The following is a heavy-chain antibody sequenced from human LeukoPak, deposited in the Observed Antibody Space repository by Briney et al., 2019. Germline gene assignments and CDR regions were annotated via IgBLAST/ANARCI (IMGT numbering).Heavy chain of an antibody. J-gene: IGHJ5*02. V-gene: IGHV1-46*01. CDR2: INPSGGST. CDR1: GYTFTNYA. CDR3: ARARGYCSGGSCYSYWFDP. D-gene: IGHD2-15*01. Sequence: VASVKVSCKASGYTFTNYAMNWVRQAPGQGLEWMGIINPSGGSTSYAQKFQGRVTMTRDTSTSTAYMELSSLRSEDTAVYYCARARGYCSGGSCYSYWFDPWGQGTLVTVSS.